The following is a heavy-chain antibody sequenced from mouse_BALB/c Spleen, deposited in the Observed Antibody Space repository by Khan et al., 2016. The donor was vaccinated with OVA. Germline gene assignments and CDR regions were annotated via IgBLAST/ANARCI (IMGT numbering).Heavy chain of an antibody. Sequence: EVKLLESGPGLVKPSQSLSLTCTVTGYSITSDYAWNWIRQFPGNKLGWMGYISYSGRTSYNPSLKSRISVTRDTSKNQFFLQLNSVTTEDTATYYCAMGRTYWGQGTLVTVSA. CDR3: AMGRTY. J-gene: IGHJ3*01. CDR1: GYSITSDYA. CDR2: ISYSGRT. V-gene: IGHV3-2*02. D-gene: IGHD4-1*01.